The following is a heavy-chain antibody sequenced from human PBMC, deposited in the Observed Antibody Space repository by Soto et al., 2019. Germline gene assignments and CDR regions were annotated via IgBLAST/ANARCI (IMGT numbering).Heavy chain of an antibody. V-gene: IGHV3-74*01. J-gene: IGHJ4*02. CDR3: ATLQMTGPDY. CDR2: IDIDGGGT. CDR1: GFTLSSRW. Sequence: GGSLRLSCAASGFTLSSRWIHWVRQAPGKGLVWVSRIDIDGGGTSYGDSVKGRFTISRDNAKSTVYLQMNSLSAEDTGVYYRATLQMTGPDYWGQGTLVTVSS.